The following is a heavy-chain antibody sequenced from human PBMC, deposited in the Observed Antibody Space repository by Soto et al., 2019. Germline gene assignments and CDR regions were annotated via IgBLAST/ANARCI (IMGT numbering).Heavy chain of an antibody. D-gene: IGHD1-1*01. V-gene: IGHV4-4*07. J-gene: IGHJ3*02. Sequence: GGSSQIYYWSWIRQSAGKGLEWIGRMSGSGNTNYNLSLKSRVTLSVDTSKNQISLKVNSVTAADAAVYFCARDGTIGGTTAFDIWGQGTMVTVSS. CDR1: GGSSQIYY. CDR3: ARDGTIGGTTAFDI. CDR2: MSGSGNT.